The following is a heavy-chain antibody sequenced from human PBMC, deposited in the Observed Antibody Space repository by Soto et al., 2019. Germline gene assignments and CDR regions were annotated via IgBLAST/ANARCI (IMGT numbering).Heavy chain of an antibody. CDR1: GFTFSSYA. D-gene: IGHD3-16*01. CDR2: ISYDGSNE. Sequence: QVQRVESGGGVVKPGRSLRLSCEASGFTFSSYAMHWVRQAPGKGLEWVAVISYDGSNEYYADSVKGRFTISSYNSKNTLYLQRNSLRAEDTAVYYCARLKRHRVPTWGAFDIWGQGTMVNVSS. J-gene: IGHJ3*02. CDR3: ARLKRHRVPTWGAFDI. V-gene: IGHV3-30-3*01.